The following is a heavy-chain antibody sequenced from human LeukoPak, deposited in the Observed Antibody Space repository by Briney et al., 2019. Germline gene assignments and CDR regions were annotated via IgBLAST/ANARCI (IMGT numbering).Heavy chain of an antibody. V-gene: IGHV4-59*12. D-gene: IGHD3-10*01. CDR1: GGSISSYY. J-gene: IGHJ6*03. CDR2: IYYSGST. Sequence: NPSETLSLTCTVSGGSISSYYWSWIRQPPGKGLEWIGYIYYSGSTNYNPSLKSRVTMSVDTSKNQFSLKLSSVTAADTAVYYCARDSFGELSNYYYYYYMDVWGKGTTVTISS. CDR3: ARDSFGELSNYYYYYYMDV.